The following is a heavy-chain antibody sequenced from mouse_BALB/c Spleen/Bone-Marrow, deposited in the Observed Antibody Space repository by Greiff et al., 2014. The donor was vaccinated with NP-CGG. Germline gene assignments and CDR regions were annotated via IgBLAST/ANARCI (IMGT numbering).Heavy chain of an antibody. V-gene: IGHV1-87*01. CDR2: IYPGDGDS. J-gene: IGHJ3*01. CDR3: ARSGATATPFAY. CDR1: GYTFTNYW. Sequence: VQLQQSGAELARPGASVKLSCKASGYTFTNYWMQWVKQRPGQDLEWIGAIYPGDGDSRYTQKFKGKATLTAEKSSSTAYMQLNSLASEDSAVYYCARSGATATPFAYWGQGTLVTVSA. D-gene: IGHD1-2*01.